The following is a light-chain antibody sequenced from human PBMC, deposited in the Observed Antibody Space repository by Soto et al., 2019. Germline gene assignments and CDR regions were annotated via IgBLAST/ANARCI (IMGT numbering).Light chain of an antibody. CDR3: QQFNSYPPIT. Sequence: AIQLTQSPSSLSASVGDRVTITCRASQGISSALAWYQQKPGKAPKLLIYDASSLESGVPSRFSGSGSGTDVTLTISSLQPEDFATYYCQQFNSYPPITFGPGTKVDIK. CDR2: DAS. J-gene: IGKJ3*01. V-gene: IGKV1-13*02. CDR1: QGISSA.